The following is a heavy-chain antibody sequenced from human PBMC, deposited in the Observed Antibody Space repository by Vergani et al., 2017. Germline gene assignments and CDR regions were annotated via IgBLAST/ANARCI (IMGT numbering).Heavy chain of an antibody. J-gene: IGHJ4*02. CDR3: AKVHDPNIAVAANFDY. Sequence: QVQLVQSGAEVKKPWASVKVSCKASGYTFTGYYMHWVRQAPGQGLEWMGWINPNSGGTNYAQKFQGWVTMTRDTSISTAYMELSRLRSDDTAVYYCAKVHDPNIAVAANFDYWGQGTLVTVSS. CDR1: GYTFTGYY. D-gene: IGHD6-19*01. CDR2: INPNSGGT. V-gene: IGHV1-2*04.